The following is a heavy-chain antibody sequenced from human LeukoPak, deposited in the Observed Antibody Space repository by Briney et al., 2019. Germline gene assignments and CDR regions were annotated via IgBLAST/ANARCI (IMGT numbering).Heavy chain of an antibody. D-gene: IGHD3-22*01. V-gene: IGHV3-33*03. CDR2: IWYVGSNK. J-gene: IGHJ1*01. Sequence: GGSLRLSCAAAGFTFSSYGMHWVRQAPGKGLEWVAAIWYVGSNKYYADSVKGQFTISRDKSKNTLYQQMNSLRTEDTAVYYCAKDPSVDSSGYRSMYFQHWGQGTLVPVSS. CDR1: GFTFSSYG. CDR3: AKDPSVDSSGYRSMYFQH.